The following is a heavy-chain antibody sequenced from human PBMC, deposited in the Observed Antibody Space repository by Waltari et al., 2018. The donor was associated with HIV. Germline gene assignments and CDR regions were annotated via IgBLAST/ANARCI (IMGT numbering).Heavy chain of an antibody. J-gene: IGHJ4*01. D-gene: IGHD3-3*02. CDR3: ARLSGSKGFDY. Sequence: QVQLQESGPGLLKPSQTLSLTCTVSGGSISRGSFSWSCIRQSAGKTLEWMGRIYSSGSVNYNSSVESRVTISRATSNNQFSLLLTSVTAADSAIYYCARLSGSKGFDYWGQGTLVTVSS. CDR2: IYSSGSV. CDR1: GGSISRGSFS. V-gene: IGHV4-61*02.